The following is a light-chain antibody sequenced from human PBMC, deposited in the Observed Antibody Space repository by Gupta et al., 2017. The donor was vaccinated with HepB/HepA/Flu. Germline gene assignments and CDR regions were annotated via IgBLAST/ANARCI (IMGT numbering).Light chain of an antibody. J-gene: IGKJ1*01. CDR2: SAS. CDR1: QYVSSTY. V-gene: IGKV3-20*01. CDR3: HHDGSSSWT. Sequence: EIVLTQSPGTLSLSPGERATLSCRASQYVSSTYLAWYQQRPGQAPRLLIYSASNRATGMPDRFSGSGSGTDFTLTISRLEPEDFAVYYCHHDGSSSWTFGQGTEVEIK.